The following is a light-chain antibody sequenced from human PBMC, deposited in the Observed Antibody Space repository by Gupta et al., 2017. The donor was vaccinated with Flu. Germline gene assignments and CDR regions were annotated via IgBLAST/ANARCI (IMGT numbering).Light chain of an antibody. CDR2: GAS. J-gene: IGKJ1*01. V-gene: IGKV3-20*01. CDR1: QSVSSSY. CDR3: QQEGSSPRT. Sequence: ELVLTQSPGTLSLSPGERATLSCRASQSVSSSYLAWYQQKPGQAPRLLIYGASSRATGIPDRFSGSGSGTDFTLTIIRLEPEDFAVYYCQQEGSSPRTFGQGTKVEI.